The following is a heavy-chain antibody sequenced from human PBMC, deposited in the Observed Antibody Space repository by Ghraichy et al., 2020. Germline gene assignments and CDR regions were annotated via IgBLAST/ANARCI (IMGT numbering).Heavy chain of an antibody. V-gene: IGHV3-15*01. Sequence: GGSLRLSCTASGFTFSDAWMTWVRQAPGKGLECVGRIKSKTSGGTADYAAPVKDRFAISRDDSKNTLYLQLKSLKVEDTAVYYCTTTFSSGWYVYWGQGTLVSVSS. CDR3: TTTFSSGWYVY. D-gene: IGHD6-19*01. J-gene: IGHJ4*02. CDR2: IKSKTSGGTA. CDR1: GFTFSDAW.